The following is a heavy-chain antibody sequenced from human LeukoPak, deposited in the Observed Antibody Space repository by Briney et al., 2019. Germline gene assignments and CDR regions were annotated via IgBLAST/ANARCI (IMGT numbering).Heavy chain of an antibody. Sequence: SVKVSCKASGGTFSSYAISWVRQTPGQGLEWMGGIIPIFGTANYAQKFQGRVTITTDESTSTAYMELSSLRSEDTAVYYCARSITMIAPIDYWGQGTLVTVSS. V-gene: IGHV1-69*05. CDR1: GGTFSSYA. J-gene: IGHJ4*02. CDR2: IIPIFGTA. D-gene: IGHD3-22*01. CDR3: ARSITMIAPIDY.